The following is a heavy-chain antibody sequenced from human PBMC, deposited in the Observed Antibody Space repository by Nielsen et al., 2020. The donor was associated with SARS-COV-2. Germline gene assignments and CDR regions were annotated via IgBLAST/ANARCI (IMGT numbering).Heavy chain of an antibody. V-gene: IGHV4-59*12. CDR3: ARGPISRYFDWLPILSGGDRYYYYGMDV. J-gene: IGHJ6*02. D-gene: IGHD3-9*01. Sequence: RQAPGKGLEWIGYIYYSGSTNYNPSLKSRVTISVDTSKNQFSLKLSSVTAADTAVYYCARGPISRYFDWLPILSGGDRYYYYGMDVWGQGTTVTVSS. CDR2: IYYSGST.